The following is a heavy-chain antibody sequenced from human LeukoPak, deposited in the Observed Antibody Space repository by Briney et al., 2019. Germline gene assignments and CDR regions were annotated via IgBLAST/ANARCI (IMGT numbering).Heavy chain of an antibody. V-gene: IGHV3-7*05. D-gene: IGHD6-19*01. J-gene: IGHJ4*02. Sequence: PGGSLRLSCAASGFTFSSYWMSWVRQARGKGLEWVANIKEDGSRNHYVDSVKGRFTISRDNAKNSLYLQMNSLRAEDTAVYYCARQLSGWYDADPYWGQGTLVTVSS. CDR1: GFTFSSYW. CDR3: ARQLSGWYDADPY. CDR2: IKEDGSRN.